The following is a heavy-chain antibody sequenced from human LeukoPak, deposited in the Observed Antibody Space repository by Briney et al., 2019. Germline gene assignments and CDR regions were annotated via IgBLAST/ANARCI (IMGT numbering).Heavy chain of an antibody. CDR1: GFTFSSYA. Sequence: GGSLRLSCAASGFTFSSYAMSWVRQAPGKGLEWVSAISGSGGSTYYADSVKGRFTISRDNSKNTLYLQMNSLRAEDTAVYYCARLATDSSGYYTFDYWGQGTLVTVSS. CDR2: ISGSGGST. D-gene: IGHD3-22*01. V-gene: IGHV3-23*01. CDR3: ARLATDSSGYYTFDY. J-gene: IGHJ4*02.